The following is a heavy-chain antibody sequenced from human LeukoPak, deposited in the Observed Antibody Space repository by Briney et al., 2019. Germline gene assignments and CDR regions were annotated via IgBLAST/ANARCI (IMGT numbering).Heavy chain of an antibody. CDR1: GFTFSSYA. Sequence: GGSLRLSCAASGFTFSSYAMSWVRQAPGKGLEWVSGILDSGYSTYYANSVKGRFTISRDNSNNTLYLQMNSLRAEDTAVYYCTKLGGHPLHNYYVGVWGKGTTVAVSS. CDR2: ILDSGYST. V-gene: IGHV3-23*01. CDR3: TKLGGHPLHNYYVGV. J-gene: IGHJ6*03. D-gene: IGHD3-16*01.